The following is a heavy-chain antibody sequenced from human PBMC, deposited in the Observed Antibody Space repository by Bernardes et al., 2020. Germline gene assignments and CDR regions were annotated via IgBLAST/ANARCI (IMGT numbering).Heavy chain of an antibody. Sequence: SETLSLTCTVSGGSISSYYWSWIRQPPGKGLEWIGYIYYSGSTNYNPSLKSRVTISVDTSKNQFSLKLSSVTAADTAVYYCARSNPDILTGYYGGYFDYWGQGTLVTVSS. V-gene: IGHV4-59*01. CDR1: GGSISSYY. J-gene: IGHJ4*02. CDR2: IYYSGST. D-gene: IGHD3-9*01. CDR3: ARSNPDILTGYYGGYFDY.